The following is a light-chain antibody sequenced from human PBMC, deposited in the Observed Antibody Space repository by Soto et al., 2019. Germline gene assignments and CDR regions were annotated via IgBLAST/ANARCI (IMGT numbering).Light chain of an antibody. CDR2: GSN. V-gene: IGLV1-44*01. CDR3: AAWDDNLLGM. CDR1: TSNIGSNS. J-gene: IGLJ3*02. Sequence: QAVVTQPPSASGAPGQRVTISCSGSTSNIGSNSVNWYQQVPGTAPRLLIYGSNQRPSGVPDRFSASKSGTSASLVISGLQSEDEASYYGAAWDDNLLGMFGGGTKLTVL.